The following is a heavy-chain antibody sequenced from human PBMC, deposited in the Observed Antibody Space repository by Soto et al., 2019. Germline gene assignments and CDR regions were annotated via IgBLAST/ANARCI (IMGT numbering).Heavy chain of an antibody. CDR2: ITSSGGST. D-gene: IGHD4-17*01. CDR3: AKRKYGDYVGGFDR. V-gene: IGHV3-23*01. Sequence: EAQLLESGGVLVLPGGSLRLSCAVSGFTFYNYAMSWVRQPPGKGLEWVSSITSSGGSTYYADSVKGRLTISRDNSENTVYLQMNSLRAEDTAVYYCAKRKYGDYVGGFDRWGQGTLVTVSS. J-gene: IGHJ4*02. CDR1: GFTFYNYA.